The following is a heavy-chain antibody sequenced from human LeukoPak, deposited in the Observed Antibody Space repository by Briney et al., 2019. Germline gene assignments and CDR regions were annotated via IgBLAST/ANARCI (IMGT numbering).Heavy chain of an antibody. Sequence: QSGGSLRHSCAASGFTFSSYEMNWVRQAPGKGLEWVSYISFSGSTIYYADSVKGRFTISRDNAKNSLYVQMNSLRAEDTAVYYCARGGYYDSSGYYYVGYFHHWGQGTLVTVSS. J-gene: IGHJ1*01. V-gene: IGHV3-48*03. CDR1: GFTFSSYE. CDR3: ARGGYYDSSGYYYVGYFHH. CDR2: ISFSGSTI. D-gene: IGHD3-22*01.